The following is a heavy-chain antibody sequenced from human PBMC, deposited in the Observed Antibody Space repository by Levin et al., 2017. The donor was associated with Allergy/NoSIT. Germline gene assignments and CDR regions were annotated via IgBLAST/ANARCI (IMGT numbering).Heavy chain of an antibody. D-gene: IGHD4-17*01. CDR2: IYSGGST. CDR1: GFTVSSNY. V-gene: IGHV3-53*01. J-gene: IGHJ3*02. CDR3: AREKMTTVTHDAFDI. Sequence: PGGSLRLSCAASGFTVSSNYMSWVRQAPGKGLEWVSVIYSGGSTYYADSVKGRFTISRDNSKNTLYLQMNSLRAEDTAVYYCAREKMTTVTHDAFDIWGQGTMVTVSS.